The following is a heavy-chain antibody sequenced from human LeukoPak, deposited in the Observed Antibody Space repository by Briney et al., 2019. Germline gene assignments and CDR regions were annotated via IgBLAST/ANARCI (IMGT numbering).Heavy chain of an antibody. CDR1: GGSISSSSYY. CDR3: ASLLVGATGWFGP. CDR2: IYYSGST. J-gene: IGHJ5*02. D-gene: IGHD1-26*01. V-gene: IGHV4-39*01. Sequence: SETLSLTCTVSGGSISSSSYYWGWIRQPPGKGLEWIGSIYYSGSTYYNPSLKSRVTISVDTSKNQFSLKLSSVTAADTAVYYCASLLVGATGWFGPWGQGTLVTVSS.